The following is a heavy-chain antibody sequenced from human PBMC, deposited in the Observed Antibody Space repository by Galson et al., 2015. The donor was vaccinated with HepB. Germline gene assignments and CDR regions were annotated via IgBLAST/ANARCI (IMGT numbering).Heavy chain of an antibody. Sequence: SLRLSCAASGFTFSNAWMSWVRQAPGKGLEWVGRIKSKTDGGTTDYAAPVKGRFTISRDDSKNTLYLQMNSLKTEDTAVYYCTTVRPLLLWFGESDYWGQGTLVTVSS. CDR3: TTVRPLLLWFGESDY. V-gene: IGHV3-15*01. CDR1: GFTFSNAW. J-gene: IGHJ4*02. D-gene: IGHD3-10*01. CDR2: IKSKTDGGTT.